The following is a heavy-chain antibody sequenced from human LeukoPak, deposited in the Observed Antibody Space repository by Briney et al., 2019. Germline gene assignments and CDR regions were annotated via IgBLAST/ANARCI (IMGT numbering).Heavy chain of an antibody. D-gene: IGHD2-15*01. CDR2: IDPNSGGT. Sequence: ASVKVSCKASGYTFTDYYIHWVRQAPGQGLEWMAWIDPNSGGTRYAQKFQGRVTMTRDTSISTAYMDLSRLISDDTAVYYCARDAGYCTGGSCWYFDHWGQGTLVTVSS. J-gene: IGHJ4*02. CDR3: ARDAGYCTGGSCWYFDH. V-gene: IGHV1-2*02. CDR1: GYTFTDYY.